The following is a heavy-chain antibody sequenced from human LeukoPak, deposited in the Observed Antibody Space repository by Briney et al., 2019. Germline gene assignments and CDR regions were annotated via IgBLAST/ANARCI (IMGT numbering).Heavy chain of an antibody. J-gene: IGHJ4*02. D-gene: IGHD1-26*01. Sequence: ASVTVSCKASGYTLTDYYLHWVRQAPGQGLEWMGWISGYNGHTNYAQKLQGRVTMTTDTSTSTAYMELRSLRSDDTAVYYCARGLRARGHREGYYFDYWGQGTLVTVSS. CDR2: ISGYNGHT. CDR1: GYTLTDYY. V-gene: IGHV1-18*01. CDR3: ARGLRARGHREGYYFDY.